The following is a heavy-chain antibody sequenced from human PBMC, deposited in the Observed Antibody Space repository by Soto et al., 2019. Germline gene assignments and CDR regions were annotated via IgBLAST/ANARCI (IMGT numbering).Heavy chain of an antibody. CDR1: GGTFSSYA. D-gene: IGHD1-1*01. J-gene: IGHJ6*02. CDR3: ARGGWLQLHGGNYYGMDV. CDR2: IIPIFGTA. Sequence: QVQLVQSGAEVKKPGSSVKVSCKASGGTFSSYAISWVRQAPGQGLEWMGGIIPIFGTANYAQKFQGRVTITADKSTSTAYMELSSLRSEDTAVYYCARGGWLQLHGGNYYGMDVWGQGTTVTVSS. V-gene: IGHV1-69*06.